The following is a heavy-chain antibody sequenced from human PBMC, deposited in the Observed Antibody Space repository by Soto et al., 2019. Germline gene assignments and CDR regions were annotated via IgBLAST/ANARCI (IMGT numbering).Heavy chain of an antibody. D-gene: IGHD5-18*01. J-gene: IGHJ5*02. CDR1: GGSISSGGYS. V-gene: IGHV4-30-2*01. CDR3: AGGAAMGNWFDP. Sequence: QLQLQESGSGLVKPSQTLSLTCAVSGGSISSGGYSWSWIRQPPGKGLEWIGYIYHSGSTYYNPSLERGDTFSGDRSKPQCSLKLSSVTAADTAVYCCAGGAAMGNWFDPWGQGTLVTVSS. CDR2: IYHSGST.